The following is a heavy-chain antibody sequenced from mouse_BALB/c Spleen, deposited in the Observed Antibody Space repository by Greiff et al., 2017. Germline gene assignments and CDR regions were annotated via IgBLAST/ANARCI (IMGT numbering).Heavy chain of an antibody. CDR1: GFSLTSYG. Sequence: QVQLQQSGPGLVAPSQSLSITCTVSGFSLTSYGVHWVRQPPGKGLEWLGVIWAGGSTNYNSALMSRLSISKDNSKSQVFLKMNSLQTDDTAMYYCAREGIYDGYCFAYWGQGTLVTVSA. CDR3: AREGIYDGYCFAY. J-gene: IGHJ3*01. CDR2: IWAGGST. V-gene: IGHV2-9*02. D-gene: IGHD2-3*01.